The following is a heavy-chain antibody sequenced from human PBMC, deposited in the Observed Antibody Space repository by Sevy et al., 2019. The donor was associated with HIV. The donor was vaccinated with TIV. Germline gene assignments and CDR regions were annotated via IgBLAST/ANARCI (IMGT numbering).Heavy chain of an antibody. CDR1: GYTFNFYG. CDR3: ATYVVGITYHMDV. J-gene: IGHJ6*03. D-gene: IGHD1-26*01. Sequence: ASVKVSCKASGYTFNFYGFTWVRQAPGQGLEWMGWISGHNGNSNYAQKFLGRVTMTTDTATNTGFMGLRSLGSDDTAVYYCATYVVGITYHMDVWGKGTTVTVSS. V-gene: IGHV1-18*01. CDR2: ISGHNGNS.